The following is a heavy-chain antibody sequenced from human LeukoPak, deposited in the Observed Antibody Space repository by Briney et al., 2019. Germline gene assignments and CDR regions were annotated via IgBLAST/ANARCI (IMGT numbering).Heavy chain of an antibody. J-gene: IGHJ4*02. D-gene: IGHD3-22*01. CDR3: ARERYYDSSGYYLGLDY. CDR2: MNPSSGNT. Sequence: ASVKVSCKASGYTFTSYDINWVRQATGQGLEWMGWMNPSSGNTGYAQKFQGRVTMTRNTSISTAYMELSSLRSEDTAMYYCARERYYDSSGYYLGLDYWGQGTLVTVSS. V-gene: IGHV1-8*01. CDR1: GYTFTSYD.